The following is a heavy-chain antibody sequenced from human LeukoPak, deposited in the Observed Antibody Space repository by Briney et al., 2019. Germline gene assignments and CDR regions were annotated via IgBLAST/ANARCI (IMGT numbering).Heavy chain of an antibody. J-gene: IGHJ6*02. CDR3: ARDRAVVTRYYYGMDV. CDR2: INPNSGGT. D-gene: IGHD3-22*01. CDR1: GYTFTGYY. Sequence: ASVKVSCKASGYTFTGYYMHWVRQAPGQGLEWMGWINPNSGGTNYAQKFQSRVTMTRDTSISTAYMELSRLRSDDTAVYYCARDRAVVTRYYYGMDVWGQGTTVTVSS. V-gene: IGHV1-2*02.